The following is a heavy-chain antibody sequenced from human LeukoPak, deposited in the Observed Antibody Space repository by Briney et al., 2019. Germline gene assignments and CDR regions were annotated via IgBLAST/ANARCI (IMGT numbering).Heavy chain of an antibody. CDR3: ARDLLAVAGGTGYYHYYGMDV. Sequence: SVKVSCKASGGTFSSYAISWVRQAPGQGLEWMGGIIPIFGTANYAQKFQGRVTITADESTSTAYMELSSLRSEDTAVYYCARDLLAVAGGTGYYHYYGMDVWGQGTTVTVSS. V-gene: IGHV1-69*01. CDR1: GGTFSSYA. J-gene: IGHJ6*02. D-gene: IGHD6-19*01. CDR2: IIPIFGTA.